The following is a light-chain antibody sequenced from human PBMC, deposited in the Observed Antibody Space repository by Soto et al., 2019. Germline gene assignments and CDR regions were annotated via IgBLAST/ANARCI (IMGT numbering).Light chain of an antibody. CDR2: LNSDGSH. Sequence: QAVLTQSPSASASLGASVKLTCTLSSGHSSYAIAWHQQQPEKGPRYLMKLNSDGSHSKGDGIPDRFSGSSSGAERYLTISVLQSEDEADYYCQTWGTGIVVFGRGTKVIVL. V-gene: IGLV4-69*01. J-gene: IGLJ2*01. CDR3: QTWGTGIVV. CDR1: SGHSSYA.